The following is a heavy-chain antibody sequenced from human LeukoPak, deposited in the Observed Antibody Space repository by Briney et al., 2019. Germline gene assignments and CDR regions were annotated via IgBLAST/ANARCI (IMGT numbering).Heavy chain of an antibody. Sequence: SVKVSCKASGRTFSSYAISWVRQAPGQGLEWMGGIIPIFGTANYAQKFQGRVTITTDESTSTAYMELSSLRSEDTAVYYCARGRGRPTAYCGGDCYSPFDYWGQGTLVTVSS. D-gene: IGHD2-21*01. CDR2: IIPIFGTA. J-gene: IGHJ4*02. CDR3: ARGRGRPTAYCGGDCYSPFDY. CDR1: GRTFSSYA. V-gene: IGHV1-69*05.